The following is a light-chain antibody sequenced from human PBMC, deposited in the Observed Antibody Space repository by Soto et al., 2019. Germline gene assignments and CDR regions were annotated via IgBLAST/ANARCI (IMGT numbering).Light chain of an antibody. Sequence: ETVMTPSPATLSVSPGERATLSCRASQSVSSTLAWYQQQPGQAPRLLIYGASTRATGIPARFSGSGSGTEFTLTISSLQSEDFAVYYCQQYNDWPQTFGQGTKVEIK. J-gene: IGKJ1*01. CDR2: GAS. CDR3: QQYNDWPQT. CDR1: QSVSST. V-gene: IGKV3-15*01.